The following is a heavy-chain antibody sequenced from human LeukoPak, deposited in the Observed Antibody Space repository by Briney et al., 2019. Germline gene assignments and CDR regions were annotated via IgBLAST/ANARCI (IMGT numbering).Heavy chain of an antibody. CDR1: GFTFSSYS. V-gene: IGHV3-48*01. Sequence: PGGSLRLSCAASGFTFSSYSMNWVRQAPGKGLEWVSYISGSSSTIYYADSVKGRFTISRDNAKNSLYLQMNSLRAEDTAAYYCARGGSGYYYWGQGTLVTVSS. CDR3: ARGGSGYYY. J-gene: IGHJ4*02. CDR2: ISGSSSTI. D-gene: IGHD5-18*01.